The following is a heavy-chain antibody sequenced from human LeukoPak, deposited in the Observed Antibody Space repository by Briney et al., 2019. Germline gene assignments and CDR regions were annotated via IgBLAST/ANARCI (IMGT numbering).Heavy chain of an antibody. D-gene: IGHD3-10*01. Sequence: SETLSLTCGVSRYSTSGGYYWACIRQPPGKGLEWIGTIYHTGSTYYTPSLGSRVTISVDTSKNEFSLNLNSVTAADTAVYYCARTGWIITSGIDYWGQGALVTVSS. J-gene: IGHJ4*02. CDR3: ARTGWIITSGIDY. V-gene: IGHV4-38-2*01. CDR2: IYHTGST. CDR1: RYSTSGGYY.